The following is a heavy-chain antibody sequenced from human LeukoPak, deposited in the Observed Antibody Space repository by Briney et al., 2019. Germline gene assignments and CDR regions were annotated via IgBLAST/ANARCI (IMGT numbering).Heavy chain of an antibody. Sequence: GKSLRLSCAASGFIFSNYGMHWVRQAPGKGLEWVAVIWYDGSNQEYADSVRGRFTISRDSSKNTVYLQMNSLRDDDTAVYYCARDVDTSGHFSRFDPWGQGTLVTVSP. V-gene: IGHV3-33*01. CDR2: IWYDGSNQ. J-gene: IGHJ5*02. CDR1: GFIFSNYG. D-gene: IGHD3-22*01. CDR3: ARDVDTSGHFSRFDP.